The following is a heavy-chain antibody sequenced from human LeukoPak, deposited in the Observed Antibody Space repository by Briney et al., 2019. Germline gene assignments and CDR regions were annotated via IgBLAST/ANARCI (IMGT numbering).Heavy chain of an antibody. V-gene: IGHV3-64*04. CDR3: AKDLPLYSYDY. D-gene: IGHD5-18*01. J-gene: IGHJ4*02. CDR2: ISSNGGST. CDR1: GFTFSSYA. Sequence: GGSLRLSCSASGFTFSSYAMHWVRQAPGKGLEYVSAISSNGGSTYYADSVKGRFTISRDNSKNTLYLQMNSLRAEDTAVYYCAKDLPLYSYDYWGQGTLVTVSS.